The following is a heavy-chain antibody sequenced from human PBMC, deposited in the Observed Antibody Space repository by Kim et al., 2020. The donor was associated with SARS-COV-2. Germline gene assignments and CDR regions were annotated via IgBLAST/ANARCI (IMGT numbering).Heavy chain of an antibody. V-gene: IGHV4-34*01. CDR1: GGSFSGYY. CDR2: INHSGST. Sequence: SETLSLTCAVYGGSFSGYYWSWIRQPPGKGLEWIGEINHSGSTNYNPSLKSRVTISVDTSKNQFSLKLSSVTAADTAVYYCARGRVFHYYYYGMDVWGQGTMVTVSS. CDR3: ARGRVFHYYYYGMDV. J-gene: IGHJ6*02. D-gene: IGHD3-10*01.